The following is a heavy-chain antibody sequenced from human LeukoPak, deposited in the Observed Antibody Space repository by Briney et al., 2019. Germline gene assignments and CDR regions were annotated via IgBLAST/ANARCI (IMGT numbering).Heavy chain of an antibody. CDR1: GFTFGDYA. CDR3: TRVGRKGTVTTWGY. J-gene: IGHJ4*02. V-gene: IGHV3-49*04. CDR2: IRSKACGGTT. Sequence: GGSLRLSCTASGFTFGDYAMSWVRQAPGKGLEWVGFIRSKACGGTTEYAASVKGRFTISRDDSKSIAYLQMNSLKTEGTAVYYCTRVGRKGTVTTWGYWGQGTLVTVSS. D-gene: IGHD4-17*01.